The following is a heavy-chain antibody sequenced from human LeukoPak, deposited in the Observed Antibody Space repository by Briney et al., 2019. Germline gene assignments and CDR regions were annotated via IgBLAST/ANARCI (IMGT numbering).Heavy chain of an antibody. CDR2: IGTAGDP. CDR3: ARGNYYGSGSYSNYYYYGMDV. D-gene: IGHD3-10*01. CDR1: GFTFSSYD. V-gene: IGHV3-13*05. Sequence: PGGSLRLSCAASGFTFSSYDMHWVRQATGKDLEWVSAIGTAGDPYYPGSVKGRFTISRENAKNSLYLQMNSLRAGDTAVYYCARGNYYGSGSYSNYYYYGMDVWGKGTTVTVSS. J-gene: IGHJ6*04.